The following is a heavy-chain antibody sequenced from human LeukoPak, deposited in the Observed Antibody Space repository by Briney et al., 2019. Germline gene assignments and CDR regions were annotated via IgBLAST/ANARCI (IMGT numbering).Heavy chain of an antibody. Sequence: SETLSLTCTVSGGSISSSTYYWGWIRQPPGKGLEWIGSIYYSGSTYYNPSLRSRVTISVDTSKNQFSLRLSSVTAADTAVYYCARHSVYYAYVWGSYRETRYYFDYWGQETLVTVSS. CDR2: IYYSGST. CDR1: GGSISSSTYY. D-gene: IGHD3-16*02. V-gene: IGHV4-39*01. CDR3: ARHSVYYAYVWGSYRETRYYFDY. J-gene: IGHJ4*02.